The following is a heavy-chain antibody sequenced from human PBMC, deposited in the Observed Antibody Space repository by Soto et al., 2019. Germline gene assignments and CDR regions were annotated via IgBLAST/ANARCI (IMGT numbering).Heavy chain of an antibody. CDR3: ARWWGGTYCSSTSCYTGDYYYGMDV. V-gene: IGHV4-59*01. Sequence: SETLSLTCTVSGGSISSYYWSWIRQPPGKGLEWIGYIYYSGSTNYNPSLKSRVTISVDTSKNQFSLKLSSVTAADTAVYYCARWWGGTYCSSTSCYTGDYYYGMDVWGQGTTVTVSS. D-gene: IGHD2-2*02. J-gene: IGHJ6*02. CDR1: GGSISSYY. CDR2: IYYSGST.